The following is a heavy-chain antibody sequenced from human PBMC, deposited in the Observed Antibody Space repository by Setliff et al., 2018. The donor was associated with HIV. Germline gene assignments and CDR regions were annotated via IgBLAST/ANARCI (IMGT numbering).Heavy chain of an antibody. CDR1: GDSINSGDYY. D-gene: IGHD6-13*01. J-gene: IGHJ3*02. V-gene: IGHV4-30-4*01. Sequence: SETLSLTCTVSGDSINSGDYYWSWIRQPPGKGLERIGYIYHSGSTHYNPSLNSRVAFSVDTSKNQFSLKLYSVTVADTAFYYCARADSSSWFFATFDIWGQGTMDTVS. CDR2: IYHSGST. CDR3: ARADSSSWFFATFDI.